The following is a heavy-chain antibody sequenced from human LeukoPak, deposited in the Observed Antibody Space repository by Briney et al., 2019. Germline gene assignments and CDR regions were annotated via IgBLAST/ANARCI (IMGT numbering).Heavy chain of an antibody. J-gene: IGHJ4*02. CDR2: IIPIFGTA. CDR1: GGTFSSYA. Sequence: SVKVSCKASGGTFSSYAISWVRQAPGQGLEWMGGIIPIFGTANYAQKFQGRVTITADESTSTAYMELSSLRSEDTAVYYCAREIPLLGYCSSTSCYSYYFDYWGQGALVTVSS. CDR3: AREIPLLGYCSSTSCYSYYFDY. V-gene: IGHV1-69*13. D-gene: IGHD2-2*01.